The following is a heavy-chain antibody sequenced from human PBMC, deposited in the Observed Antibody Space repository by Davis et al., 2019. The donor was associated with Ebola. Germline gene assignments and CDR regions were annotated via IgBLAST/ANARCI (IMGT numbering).Heavy chain of an antibody. V-gene: IGHV3-48*02. CDR3: ARDRRDGYNPFDY. D-gene: IGHD5-24*01. Sequence: GGSLRLSCAASGFTFSSYAMSWVRQAPGRGLEWVSYISSSGSTIYYADSVKGRFTISRDNAKNSLYLQMNSLRDEDTAVYYCARDRRDGYNPFDYWGQGTLVTVSS. CDR2: ISSSGSTI. J-gene: IGHJ4*02. CDR1: GFTFSSYA.